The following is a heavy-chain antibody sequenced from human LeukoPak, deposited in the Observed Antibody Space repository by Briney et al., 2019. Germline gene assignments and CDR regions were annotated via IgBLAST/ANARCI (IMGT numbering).Heavy chain of an antibody. V-gene: IGHV1-18*01. J-gene: IGHJ5*02. Sequence: ASVKVSCKASGYTFTSYGISWVRQAPGQGLEWMGWISAYNGNTNYAQKLQGRVTMTTDTSTSTAYMELRSLRSDDTAVYYCAREKGGCFDCLLRNPPSCFDPGGRGTLVTVPS. CDR2: ISAYNGNT. D-gene: IGHD3-9*01. CDR3: AREKGGCFDCLLRNPPSCFDP. CDR1: GYTFTSYG.